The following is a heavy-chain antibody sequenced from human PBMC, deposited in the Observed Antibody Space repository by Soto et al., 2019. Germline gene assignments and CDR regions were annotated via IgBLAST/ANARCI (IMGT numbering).Heavy chain of an antibody. CDR2: ISGSGGST. V-gene: IGHV3-23*01. Sequence: EEQLLESGGGLVQRGGSLRLSCAASGFTFNNYAMSWVRQAPGKGLEWVSGISGSGGSTYYSVKGRFTITSDNSKNTPYLQMNSLRAEDTAIYYCVNVLRNGDHFFALDVWGQGTAVTVSS. CDR3: VNVLRNGDHFFALDV. J-gene: IGHJ6*02. CDR1: GFTFNNYA. D-gene: IGHD4-17*01.